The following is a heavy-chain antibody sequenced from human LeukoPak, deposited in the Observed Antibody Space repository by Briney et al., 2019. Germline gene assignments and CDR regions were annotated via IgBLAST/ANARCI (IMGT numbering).Heavy chain of an antibody. CDR1: GGSFSGYY. CDR2: INDSGST. J-gene: IGHJ6*03. D-gene: IGHD3-16*01. Sequence: SETLSLTCAVYGGSFSGYYWSWIRQPPGKGLEWIGEINDSGSTKYNPSLKSRVTISIDTSKNQFSLKVTSVTAADTAVYYCARVKDPGGYYYYYYMDVWGKGTTVTISS. V-gene: IGHV4-34*01. CDR3: ARVKDPGGYYYYYYMDV.